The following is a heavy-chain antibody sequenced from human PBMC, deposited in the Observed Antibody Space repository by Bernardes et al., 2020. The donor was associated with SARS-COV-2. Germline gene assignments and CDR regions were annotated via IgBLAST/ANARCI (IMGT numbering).Heavy chain of an antibody. J-gene: IGHJ6*02. Sequence: SVKVSCRASGGAFSSYGISWVRQAPGQGLEWMGRIIPILGIVNSAQKLQGRVTISADKSTNIAYMELSSLRFEDTAVYYCAGVNIRGPTSYFYHGMDIWGQGTTVTVSS. D-gene: IGHD3-10*01. CDR2: IIPILGIV. CDR1: GGAFSSYG. CDR3: AGVNIRGPTSYFYHGMDI. V-gene: IGHV1-69*04.